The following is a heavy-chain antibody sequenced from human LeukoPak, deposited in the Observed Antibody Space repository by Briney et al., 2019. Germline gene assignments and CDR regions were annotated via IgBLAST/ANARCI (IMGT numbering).Heavy chain of an antibody. CDR2: INAGNGNT. D-gene: IGHD3-9*01. Sequence: ASVKVSCKASGYTFTSYAMHWVRQAPGQRLEWMGWINAGNGNTKYSQKFQGRVTITRDTSASTAYMELSSLRSEDTAVYYCARASYFDWLLTLMYYFDYWGQGTLVTVSS. J-gene: IGHJ4*02. CDR1: GYTFTSYA. CDR3: ARASYFDWLLTLMYYFDY. V-gene: IGHV1-3*01.